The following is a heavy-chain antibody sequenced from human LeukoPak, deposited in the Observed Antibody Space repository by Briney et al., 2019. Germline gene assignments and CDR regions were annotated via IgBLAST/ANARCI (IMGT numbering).Heavy chain of an antibody. CDR1: GYTFTSYG. CDR3: ASNTYYYDSSGYSNFDY. Sequence: ASVKVSCKASGYTFTSYGISWVRQAPGQGLEWMGWISAYNGNTNYAQKLQGRVTMTTDTSTSTAYMELRSLRSDDTAVYYCASNTYYYDSSGYSNFDYWGQGTLVTVSS. J-gene: IGHJ4*02. CDR2: ISAYNGNT. D-gene: IGHD3-22*01. V-gene: IGHV1-18*01.